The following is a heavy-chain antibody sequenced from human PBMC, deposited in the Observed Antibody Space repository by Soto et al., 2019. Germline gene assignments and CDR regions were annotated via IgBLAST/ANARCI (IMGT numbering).Heavy chain of an antibody. CDR3: ARGVVVAGINDY. CDR1: GHSFISYA. CDR2: INAGNDNT. Sequence: ASVKVSCKASGHSFISYAMHWVRQAPGQRLEWMGWINAGNDNTKYSQKFQGRVTITRDTSASTVYMELSSLRSEDTAVYYCARGVVVAGINDYWGQGALVTVSS. V-gene: IGHV1-3*01. D-gene: IGHD2-15*01. J-gene: IGHJ4*02.